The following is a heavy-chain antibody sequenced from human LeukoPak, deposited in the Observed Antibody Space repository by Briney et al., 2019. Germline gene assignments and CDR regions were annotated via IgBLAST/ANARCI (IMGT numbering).Heavy chain of an antibody. J-gene: IGHJ4*02. Sequence: ASVKVSCKGSGGTFSSYAISWVRQAPGQGLEWMGRIIPIFGTANYAQKFQGRVTITTDESTSTAYMELSSLRSEDTAVYYCARGSLGLPYYWGQGTLVTVSS. CDR2: IIPIFGTA. CDR1: GGTFSSYA. V-gene: IGHV1-69*05. D-gene: IGHD3-16*01. CDR3: ARGSLGLPYY.